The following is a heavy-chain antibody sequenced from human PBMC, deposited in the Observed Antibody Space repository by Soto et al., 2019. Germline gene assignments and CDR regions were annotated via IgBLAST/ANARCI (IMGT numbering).Heavy chain of an antibody. CDR2: IWYDGSNE. CDR1: GSSFKSYG. Sequence: PGGSLRLSCAGSGSSFKSYGMHWVRQAPGKGLEWVAIIWYDGSNENYADSVKGRYTISRDNSKNTLYLQLNSLRAEDTAVYYCARDSGSNGSPFDIWGQGTMVTVSS. V-gene: IGHV3-33*01. CDR3: ARDSGSNGSPFDI. D-gene: IGHD3-10*01. J-gene: IGHJ3*02.